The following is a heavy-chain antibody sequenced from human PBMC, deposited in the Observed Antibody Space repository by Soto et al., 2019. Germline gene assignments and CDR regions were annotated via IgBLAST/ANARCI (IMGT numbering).Heavy chain of an antibody. CDR1: GYTFTSYD. CDR3: ARDRVAVAYYYYYGMDV. Sequence: GASVKVSCKASGYTFTSYDINWVRQATGQGLEWMGWMNPNSGNTGYAQKFQGRVTMTRNTSISTAYMELSSLRSEDTAVYYCARDRVAVAYYYYYGMDVWGQGTTVTVS. V-gene: IGHV1-8*01. J-gene: IGHJ6*02. CDR2: MNPNSGNT. D-gene: IGHD6-19*01.